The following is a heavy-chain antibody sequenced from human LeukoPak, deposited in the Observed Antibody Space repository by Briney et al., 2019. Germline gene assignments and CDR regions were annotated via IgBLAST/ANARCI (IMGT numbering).Heavy chain of an antibody. CDR2: IDPSDSYT. D-gene: IGHD5-18*01. J-gene: IGHJ6*02. CDR3: ASGYSYGYAYGMDV. CDR1: GYSFTSNW. Sequence: GESLQISFKGSGYSFTSNWISWVRPMPGKGLEWMGRIDPSDSYTNYSPSFQGHVTISADKSISTAYLQWSSLKASDTAMYYCASGYSYGYAYGMDVWGQGTTVTVSS. V-gene: IGHV5-10-1*01.